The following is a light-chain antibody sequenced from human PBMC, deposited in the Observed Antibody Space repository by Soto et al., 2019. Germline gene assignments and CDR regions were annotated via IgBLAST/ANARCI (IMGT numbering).Light chain of an antibody. Sequence: QMTQSPSPLSASVGDRVTITCRASQSIGSWLAWYQQKPGKAPNLLIYKASSLESGVPSRFSGSGSGTEFTLTISSLQPDDFATYYCQRYNSYPWTSGQVTKV. CDR2: KAS. V-gene: IGKV1-5*03. J-gene: IGKJ1*01. CDR1: QSIGSW. CDR3: QRYNSYPWT.